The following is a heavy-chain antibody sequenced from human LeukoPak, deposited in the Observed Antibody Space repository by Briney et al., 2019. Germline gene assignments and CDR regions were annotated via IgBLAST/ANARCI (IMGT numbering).Heavy chain of an antibody. CDR2: IYPGDSDA. Sequence: GESLQISCKGSGSIFTSYWIGWVRQLPGKGLEWMGIIYPGDSDARYSPSFQGQVTISADKSISTAYLQWSSLKASDTAMYYCARLKLRLGDSTPDYWGQGTLVTVSS. CDR3: ARLKLRLGDSTPDY. D-gene: IGHD3-16*01. V-gene: IGHV5-51*01. J-gene: IGHJ4*02. CDR1: GSIFTSYW.